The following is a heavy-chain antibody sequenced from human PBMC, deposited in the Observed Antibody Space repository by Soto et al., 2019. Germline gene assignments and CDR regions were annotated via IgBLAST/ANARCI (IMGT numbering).Heavy chain of an antibody. V-gene: IGHV3-30*18. CDR1: GFTFSSYG. Sequence: HPGGSLRLSCAASGFTFSSYGMHWVRQAPGKGLEWVAVISYDGSNKYYADSVKGRFTISRDNSKNTLYLQMNSLRAEDTAVYYCAKDPGLSYYFDYWGQGTLVTVSS. CDR3: AKDPGLSYYFDY. J-gene: IGHJ4*02. CDR2: ISYDGSNK.